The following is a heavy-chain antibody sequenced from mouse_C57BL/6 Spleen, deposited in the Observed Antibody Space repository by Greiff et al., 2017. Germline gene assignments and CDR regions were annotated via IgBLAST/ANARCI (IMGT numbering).Heavy chain of an antibody. V-gene: IGHV1-53*01. D-gene: IGHD2-4*01. Sequence: QVQLQQPGTELVKPGASVKLSCKASGYTFTSYWMHWVKQRPGQGLEWIGNINPSNGGTNYNEKFKSKATLTVDKSSNTAYMQLSSLTAADSAVYYCARGGTYDYSRFAYWGQGTLVTVSA. CDR1: GYTFTSYW. CDR2: INPSNGGT. CDR3: ARGGTYDYSRFAY. J-gene: IGHJ3*01.